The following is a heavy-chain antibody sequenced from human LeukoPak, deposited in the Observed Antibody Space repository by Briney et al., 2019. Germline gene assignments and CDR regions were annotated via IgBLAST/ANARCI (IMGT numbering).Heavy chain of an antibody. V-gene: IGHV3-20*04. CDR1: GFTFSTYW. D-gene: IGHD3-10*01. CDR2: INWNGGST. J-gene: IGHJ6*03. CDR3: ARDYELREEDYYYYYMDV. Sequence: GGSLRLSCAASGFTFSTYWMHWVRQAPGKGLEWVSGINWNGGSTGYADSVKGRFTISRDNAKNSLYLQMNSLRAEDTALYYCARDYELREEDYYYYYMDVWGKGTTVTVSS.